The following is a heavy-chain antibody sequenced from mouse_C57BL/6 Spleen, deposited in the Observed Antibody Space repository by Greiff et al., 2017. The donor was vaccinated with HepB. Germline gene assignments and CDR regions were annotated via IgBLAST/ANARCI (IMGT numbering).Heavy chain of an antibody. CDR1: GYTFTDYY. CDR2: INPYNGGT. V-gene: IGHV1-19*01. J-gene: IGHJ1*03. CDR3: ARSGGSSYGYFDV. D-gene: IGHD1-1*01. Sequence: QLQQSGPVLVKPGASVKMSCKASGYTFTDYYMNWVKQSHGKSLEWIGVINPYNGGTSYNQKFKGKATLTVDKSSSTAYMELNSLTSEDSAVYYCARSGGSSYGYFDVWGTGTTVTVSS.